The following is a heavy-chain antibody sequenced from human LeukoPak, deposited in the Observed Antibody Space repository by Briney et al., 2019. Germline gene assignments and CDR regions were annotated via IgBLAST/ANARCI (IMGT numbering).Heavy chain of an antibody. V-gene: IGHV3-30*18. CDR2: ISYDGSNK. D-gene: IGHD3-16*01. CDR1: GFTFSSYG. J-gene: IGHJ4*02. Sequence: GGSLRLSCAASGFTFSSYGMHWVRQAPGKGLEWVAVISYDGSNKYYADSVKGRFTISRDNSKNTVYLQMDSLRAEDTAIYYCAKVRGPYVSSPLLDYWGQGTLVTVSS. CDR3: AKVRGPYVSSPLLDY.